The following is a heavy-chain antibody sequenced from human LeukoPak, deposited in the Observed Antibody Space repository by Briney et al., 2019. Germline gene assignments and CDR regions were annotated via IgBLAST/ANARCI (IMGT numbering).Heavy chain of an antibody. D-gene: IGHD3-22*01. Sequence: QPGRSLRLSCAASGFTFSSYGMHWVRQAPGKGREWVAVIWYDGSNKYYADSVKGRFTISRDNSKNTLYLQMNSLRAEDTAVYYCARASDHDSSGYFSDYWGQGTLVTVSS. CDR3: ARASDHDSSGYFSDY. CDR1: GFTFSSYG. J-gene: IGHJ4*02. CDR2: IWYDGSNK. V-gene: IGHV3-33*01.